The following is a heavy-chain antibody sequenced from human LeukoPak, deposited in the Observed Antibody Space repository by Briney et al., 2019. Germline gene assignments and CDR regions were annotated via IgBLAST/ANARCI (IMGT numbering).Heavy chain of an antibody. Sequence: GGSLRLSCAASGFTFSSYWMSWVRQAPGKGLEWVAIIKQDGSEKYYVDSVKGRFTISRDNAKNSLYLQMNSLRAEDTAVYYCARRCDFWSGYYPLYYFDYWGQGTLVTVSS. CDR2: IKQDGSEK. J-gene: IGHJ4*02. V-gene: IGHV3-7*01. CDR1: GFTFSSYW. D-gene: IGHD3-3*01. CDR3: ARRCDFWSGYYPLYYFDY.